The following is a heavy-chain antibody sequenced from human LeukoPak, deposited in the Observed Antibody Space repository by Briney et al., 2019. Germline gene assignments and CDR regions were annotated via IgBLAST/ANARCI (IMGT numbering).Heavy chain of an antibody. J-gene: IGHJ4*02. Sequence: SETLSLTCTVSGGSISSYYWSWIRQPPGKALEWIGYIYYSGTTNYNPSLKSRVTISVDTSKNQFSLKLSSVTAADTAVYYCAGDNSGYCSGGSCYHFDYWGQGTLVTVSS. CDR1: GGSISSYY. D-gene: IGHD2-15*01. CDR3: AGDNSGYCSGGSCYHFDY. V-gene: IGHV4-59*01. CDR2: IYYSGTT.